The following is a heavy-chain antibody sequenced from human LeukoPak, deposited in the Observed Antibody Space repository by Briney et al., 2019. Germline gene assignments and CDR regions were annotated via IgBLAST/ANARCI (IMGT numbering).Heavy chain of an antibody. CDR3: ARQGYADFSPRPFDY. Sequence: SETLSLTCTVSGGSISNSGYYWGWIRQPPGKGLEWSGSVYYSGNTNYNPSLKNRVTISVDTSKNQFSLKLRSVTAAATAVFYCARQGYADFSPRPFDYWGQGTLVTVSS. CDR2: VYYSGNT. V-gene: IGHV4-39*01. J-gene: IGHJ4*02. CDR1: GGSISNSGYY. D-gene: IGHD4-17*01.